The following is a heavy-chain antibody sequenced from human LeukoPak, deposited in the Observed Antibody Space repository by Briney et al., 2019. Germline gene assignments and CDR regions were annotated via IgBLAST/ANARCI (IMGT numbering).Heavy chain of an antibody. CDR3: AREKWLPAYYYYYGMDV. CDR1: GGSISPYF. J-gene: IGHJ6*02. Sequence: SETLSLTCTVSGGSISPYFWSWIRQPPGKGLEWIGYISYTGHTNYNPSLESRVTISIDTSKNHFSLLLTSVTAADTAVYYCAREKWLPAYYYYYGMDVWGQGTTVTVSS. D-gene: IGHD5-12*01. CDR2: ISYTGHT. V-gene: IGHV4-59*01.